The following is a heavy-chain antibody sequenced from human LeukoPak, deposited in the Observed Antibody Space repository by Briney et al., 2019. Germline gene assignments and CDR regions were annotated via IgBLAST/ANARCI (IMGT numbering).Heavy chain of an antibody. J-gene: IGHJ6*02. CDR3: ARDRRYYGSGSQPNYYYYYGMDV. D-gene: IGHD3-10*01. CDR1: GGSISSGGYS. V-gene: IGHV4-30-2*01. CDR2: IYHSGST. Sequence: SETLSLTCAVSGGSISSGGYSWSWIRQPPGKGLEWIGYIYHSGSTYYNPSLKSRVTISVDRSKKQFSLKLSSVTAADTAVYYCARDRRYYGSGSQPNYYYYYGMDVWGQGTTVTVSS.